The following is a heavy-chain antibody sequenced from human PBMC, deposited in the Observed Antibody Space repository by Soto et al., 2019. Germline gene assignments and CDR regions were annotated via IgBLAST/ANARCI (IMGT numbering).Heavy chain of an antibody. CDR1: GFSFSDLW. CDR3: ARDRGWWQLDL. D-gene: IGHD6-19*01. CDR2: IKKDGNEK. J-gene: IGHJ5*02. V-gene: IGHV3-7*01. Sequence: EVHLVESGGGLVQQGGSLRLYCAASGFSFSDLWMSWVRQAPGKGLEWVANIKKDGNEKYYVDSVKGRFTISRDNAKNSLYLQMNSLRVEDTAVYYCARDRGWWQLDLWGQGTLVAVSS.